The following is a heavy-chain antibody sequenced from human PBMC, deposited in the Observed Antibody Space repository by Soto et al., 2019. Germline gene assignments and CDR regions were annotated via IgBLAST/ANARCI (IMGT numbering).Heavy chain of an antibody. CDR3: AKGDSLGYCSSTSCQDY. J-gene: IGHJ4*02. D-gene: IGHD2-2*01. CDR2: ISYDGSNK. Sequence: QVQLVESGGGVVQPGRSLRLSCAASGFTFSSYGMHWFRQAPGKGLERVAVISYDGSNKYYADSVKGRFTISRDNSKNTRYLQMNSRRAADTAVYYCAKGDSLGYCSSTSCQDYWGQGTLVTVAS. V-gene: IGHV3-30*18. CDR1: GFTFSSYG.